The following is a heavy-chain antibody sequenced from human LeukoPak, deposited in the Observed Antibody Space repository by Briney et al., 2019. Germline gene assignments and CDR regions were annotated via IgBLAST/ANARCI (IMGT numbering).Heavy chain of an antibody. CDR1: GFTFSSYG. D-gene: IGHD6-19*01. CDR3: AKAQRGIGVAGFDY. V-gene: IGHV3-30*18. J-gene: IGHJ4*02. Sequence: PGRSLRLSCVASGFTFSSYGMHWVRQAPGKGLEWVAVISYDGSNKYYADSVKGRFTISRDNSKNTLYLQMNSLRAEDTAVYYCAKAQRGIGVAGFDYWGQGTLVTVSS. CDR2: ISYDGSNK.